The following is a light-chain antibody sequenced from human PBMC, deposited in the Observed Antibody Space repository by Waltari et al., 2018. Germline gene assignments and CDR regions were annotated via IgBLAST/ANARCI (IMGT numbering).Light chain of an antibody. CDR2: GVT. Sequence: QSALTQPRSVSGSPGQSVTISCTGTSSAVGGYYYVPWYQQYPGNAPKPFIYGVTRLPSGVPDRFSGAKSGNTASLTISGLQAEDEADYYCCSYAGSYPHWVFGGGTKLTVL. CDR3: CSYAGSYPHWV. CDR1: SSAVGGYYY. V-gene: IGLV2-11*01. J-gene: IGLJ3*02.